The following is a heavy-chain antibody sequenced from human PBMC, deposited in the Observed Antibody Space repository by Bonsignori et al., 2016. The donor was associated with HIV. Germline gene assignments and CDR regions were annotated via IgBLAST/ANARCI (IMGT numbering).Heavy chain of an antibody. J-gene: IGHJ6*02. Sequence: QVQLVQSGAEVRKPGASVKVSCKSSGFSFTDHYLYWVRQAPGQGPEWMGWINPNSGVTDFAQKFKGRVTLTRDTSISSASMELSGLRSDDTAVYYCARAARQYYGLDVWGQGTTVTVS. V-gene: IGHV1-2*02. CDR2: INPNSGVT. D-gene: IGHD6-6*01. CDR1: GFSFTDHY. CDR3: ARAARQYYGLDV.